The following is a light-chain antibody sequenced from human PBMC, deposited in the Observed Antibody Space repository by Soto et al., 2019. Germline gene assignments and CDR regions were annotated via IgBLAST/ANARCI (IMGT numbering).Light chain of an antibody. J-gene: IGLJ2*01. CDR3: GTWDSSLSAGV. CDR2: DNN. Sequence: QSVLTQPPSMSAAPGQKVTISCSGSSSNIGNNYVSWYQQLPGTAPKLLIYDNNKRPSGIPDRFSGSNSGTSATLGITGLQTGDEADYYCGTWDSSLSAGVFGGGTKLTVL. CDR1: SSNIGNNY. V-gene: IGLV1-51*01.